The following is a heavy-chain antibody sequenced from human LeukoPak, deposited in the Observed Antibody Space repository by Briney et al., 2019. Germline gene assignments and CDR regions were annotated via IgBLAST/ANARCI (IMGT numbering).Heavy chain of an antibody. D-gene: IGHD6-13*01. CDR3: AKDRRIAAAGTFDY. CDR2: IRYDGSNK. Sequence: PGGSLRLSCAASGFTFSSYGMHWVRQAPGKGLEWVAFIRYDGSNKYYADSVKGRFTISRDNSKNTLYLQMNSLRAEDTAVYYCAKDRRIAAAGTFDYWGQGTLVTVSS. J-gene: IGHJ4*02. V-gene: IGHV3-30*02. CDR1: GFTFSSYG.